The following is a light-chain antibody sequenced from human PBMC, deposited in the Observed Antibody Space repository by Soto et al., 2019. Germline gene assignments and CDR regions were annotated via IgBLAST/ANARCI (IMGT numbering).Light chain of an antibody. CDR1: ESVRNSY. CDR2: GAS. Sequence: EVVLTQSPGTLSLSPGERATLSCRASESVRNSYLAWYQQKPGQAPRLLMYGASSRATGIPDRFRGSGSGTDFTLTISRLEPEDFAVYYCQHYGGALHHYTFGHGTKLEIK. J-gene: IGKJ2*01. V-gene: IGKV3-20*01. CDR3: QHYGGALHHYT.